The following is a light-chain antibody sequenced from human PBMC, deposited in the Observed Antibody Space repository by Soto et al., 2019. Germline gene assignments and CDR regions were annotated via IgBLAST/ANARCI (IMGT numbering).Light chain of an antibody. J-gene: IGLJ2*01. V-gene: IGLV2-8*01. CDR2: EVR. CDR3: SSYGGSDNLI. Sequence: QSALTQPPSASGSPGQSVTISCTGSSNDLGGYNYVSWYQHHPGKAPKLIIYEVRERPSGVPDRFSGSKSGNPASLTVSGLQAEDEADYYCSSYGGSDNLIFGGGTKLTVL. CDR1: SNDLGGYNY.